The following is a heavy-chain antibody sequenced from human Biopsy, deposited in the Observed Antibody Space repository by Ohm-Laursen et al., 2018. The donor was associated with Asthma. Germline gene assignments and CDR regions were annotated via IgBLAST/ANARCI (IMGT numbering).Heavy chain of an antibody. CDR1: GFSLSSSGAN. D-gene: IGHD1-14*01. V-gene: IGHV2-70*04. CDR3: TRHNDY. CDR2: IDWEEDK. Sequence: TQTLTLTCSFSGFSLSSSGANVNWIRQPPGKALEWLARIDWEEDKFYSTSLRTRLTISKGSSEDQVVLTMANMGPVDTATYYCTRHNDYWGPGILVTVSS. J-gene: IGHJ4*02.